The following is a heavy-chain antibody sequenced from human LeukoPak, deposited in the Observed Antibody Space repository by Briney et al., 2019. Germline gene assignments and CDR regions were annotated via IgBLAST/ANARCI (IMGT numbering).Heavy chain of an antibody. CDR1: GFTFSSYW. V-gene: IGHV3-74*01. CDR2: INSDGSST. CDR3: AKPFPGHYDILTGYYAPPDY. Sequence: GGSLRLSCAASGFTFSSYWMHWVRHAPGKGLVWVSRINSDGSSTSYADSVKGRFTISRDNSKNTLYLQMNSLRAEDTAIYYCAKPFPGHYDILTGYYAPPDYWGQGTLVTVSS. J-gene: IGHJ4*02. D-gene: IGHD3-9*01.